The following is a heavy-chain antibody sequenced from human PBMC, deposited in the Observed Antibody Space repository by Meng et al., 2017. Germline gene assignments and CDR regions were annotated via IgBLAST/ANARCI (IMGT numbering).Heavy chain of an antibody. CDR2: IHSSGSTV. CDR3: ARYSVVSTLRADY. J-gene: IGHJ4*02. V-gene: IGHV3-48*03. Sequence: GGSLRLSCAASGFTFSSYEMNWVRQAPGKGLEGISYIHSSGSTVEYADSVKGRFTTARDNAENSLYLQMNSLRVEDTAVYYCARYSVVSTLRADYWGRGTLVTVSS. D-gene: IGHD2-2*01. CDR1: GFTFSSYE.